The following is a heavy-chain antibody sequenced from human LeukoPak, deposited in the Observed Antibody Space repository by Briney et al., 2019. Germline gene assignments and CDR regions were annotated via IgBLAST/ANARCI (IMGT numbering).Heavy chain of an antibody. D-gene: IGHD1-26*01. CDR3: ARDIIVGATPDY. CDR1: GYTFIGYY. V-gene: IGHV1-2*02. J-gene: IGHJ4*02. Sequence: GASVKVSCKASGYTFIGYYMHWVRQAPGQGLEWMGWINPNSGATNYAQKLQGRVTMTTDTSTSTAYMELRSLRSDDTAVYYCARDIIVGATPDYWGQGTLVTVSS. CDR2: INPNSGAT.